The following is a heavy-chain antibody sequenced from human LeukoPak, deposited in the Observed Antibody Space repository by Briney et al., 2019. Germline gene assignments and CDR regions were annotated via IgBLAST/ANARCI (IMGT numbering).Heavy chain of an antibody. V-gene: IGHV3-64*01. CDR1: GFTFSSYA. Sequence: GGSLRLSCAASGFTFSSYAMHWVRQAPGKGLEYVSAISSNGGSTYYANSVKGRFTISRDNSKNTLYLRMGSLRAEDMAVYYCARVLGEMATIYYYYYMDVWGKGTAVTVSS. D-gene: IGHD5-24*01. CDR3: ARVLGEMATIYYYYYMDV. J-gene: IGHJ6*03. CDR2: ISSNGGST.